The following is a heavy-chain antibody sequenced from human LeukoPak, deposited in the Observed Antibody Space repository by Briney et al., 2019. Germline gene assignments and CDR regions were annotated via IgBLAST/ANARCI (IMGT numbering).Heavy chain of an antibody. CDR2: ISGSGGST. CDR1: GFTFSSYA. CDR3: AKVRSEWELSGFYGYYFDY. Sequence: PGGSLRLSCAASGFTFSSYAMSWLRPAPGKGLEGVSAISGSGGSTYYADSVKGRFTISTDNSKNTLYLQMNSLRAEDTAVYYCAKVRSEWELSGFYGYYFDYWGQGNLVTVSS. D-gene: IGHD1-26*01. V-gene: IGHV3-23*01. J-gene: IGHJ4*02.